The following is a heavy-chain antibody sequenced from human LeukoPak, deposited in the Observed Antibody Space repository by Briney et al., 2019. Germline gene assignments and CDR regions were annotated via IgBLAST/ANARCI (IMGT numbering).Heavy chain of an antibody. Sequence: GGSLRLSCAASGFTFSSYAMSWVRQAPGKGLEWVSAISGSGGSTYYADSVKGRFTISRDNSKNTLYLQMNSLTAEDTAVYYCAKEAIRLLWFGELLLPHYFDYWGQGTLVTVSS. CDR3: AKEAIRLLWFGELLLPHYFDY. V-gene: IGHV3-23*01. CDR1: GFTFSSYA. J-gene: IGHJ4*02. CDR2: ISGSGGST. D-gene: IGHD3-10*01.